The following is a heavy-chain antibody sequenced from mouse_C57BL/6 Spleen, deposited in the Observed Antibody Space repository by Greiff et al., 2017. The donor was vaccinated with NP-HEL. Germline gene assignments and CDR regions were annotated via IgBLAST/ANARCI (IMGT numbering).Heavy chain of an antibody. CDR2: ISSGGDYI. CDR1: GFTFSSYA. J-gene: IGHJ4*01. D-gene: IGHD2-3*01. CDR3: TRGEIYDGYPYAMDY. Sequence: VQLKESGEGLVKPGGSLKLSCAASGFTFSSYAMSWVRQTPEKRLEWVAYISSGGDYIYYADTVKGRFTISRDNARNTLYLQMSSLKSEDTAMYYCTRGEIYDGYPYAMDYWGQGTSVTVSS. V-gene: IGHV5-9-1*02.